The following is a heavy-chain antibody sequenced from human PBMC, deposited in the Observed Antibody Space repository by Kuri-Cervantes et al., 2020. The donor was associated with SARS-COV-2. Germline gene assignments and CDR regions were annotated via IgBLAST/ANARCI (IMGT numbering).Heavy chain of an antibody. CDR3: AKVIVNSDISTLGRFDF. Sequence: GESLKISCAASGFSFSGYAMSWVRQAPGKGLERVSAISAGGDTVLYADSVRGRFTISRDNSKNTLYLQTNSLRAEDTAIYYCAKVIVNSDISTLGRFDFWGLGTLVTVSS. D-gene: IGHD6-13*01. CDR1: GFSFSGYA. CDR2: ISAGGDTV. V-gene: IGHV3-23*01. J-gene: IGHJ4*02.